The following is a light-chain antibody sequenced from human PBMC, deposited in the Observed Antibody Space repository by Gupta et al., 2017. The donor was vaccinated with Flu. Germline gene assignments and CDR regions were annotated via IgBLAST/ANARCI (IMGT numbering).Light chain of an antibody. J-gene: IGKJ2*01. CDR3: QQDYNLPYT. CDR1: QDISNY. CDR2: DAS. Sequence: PSSLSASVGDRVTITCQASQDISNYLNWYQQKPGKAPKLLIYDASNLETGVPSRFSGSGSGTDFTFTISSLQPEDIATYYCQQDYNLPYTFGQGTKLEIK. V-gene: IGKV1-33*01.